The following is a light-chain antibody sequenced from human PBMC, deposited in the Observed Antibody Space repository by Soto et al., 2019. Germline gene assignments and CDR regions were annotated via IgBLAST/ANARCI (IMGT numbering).Light chain of an antibody. Sequence: QSVLTQPPSASGTPGQTIAISCSGGSSNIGGHTVNWYQQLPGTAPTLLIYSNTHRPSGVPDRFSGSKSGTSASLAISGLQSEYEGDYYCAAWDDSLNGVVFGGGTKLTVL. CDR1: SSNIGGHT. J-gene: IGLJ2*01. CDR3: AAWDDSLNGVV. V-gene: IGLV1-44*01. CDR2: SNT.